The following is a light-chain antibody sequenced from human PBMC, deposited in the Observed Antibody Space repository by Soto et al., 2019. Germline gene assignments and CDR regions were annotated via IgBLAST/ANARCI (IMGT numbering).Light chain of an antibody. CDR2: GAS. CDR1: QSVSSN. J-gene: IGKJ2*01. CDR3: QQYNNGPLT. V-gene: IGKV3-15*01. Sequence: EIVMTQSPATLSVSPGERATLSCRASQSVSSNLAWYQQKPGQAPRLLIYGASTRATGIPARFSGSGSGTAFTLTFSSLQSEDFAVYYCQQYNNGPLTFGQGNKLEIK.